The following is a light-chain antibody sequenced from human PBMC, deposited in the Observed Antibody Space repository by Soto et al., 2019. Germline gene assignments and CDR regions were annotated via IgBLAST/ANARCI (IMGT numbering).Light chain of an antibody. J-gene: IGLJ3*02. Sequence: QSVLTQPASVSGSPGQSITISCTGTSSDVGRFDLVSWYQQYPGKAPTLVISEVNNRPSGVSTRFSGSKSGNTASLTISRLQADDEADYYCCSYAGTYTWVFGGGTKVTVL. CDR3: CSYAGTYTWV. V-gene: IGLV2-14*01. CDR1: SSDVGRFDL. CDR2: EVN.